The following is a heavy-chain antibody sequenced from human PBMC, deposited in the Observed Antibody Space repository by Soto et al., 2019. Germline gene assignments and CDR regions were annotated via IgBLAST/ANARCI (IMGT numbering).Heavy chain of an antibody. Sequence: ASVNVSCKASGYIFNYYGISWVRQAPGQGLEWMGWINVYNGDIKFAEKFQDRVTMTTDTSTTTAYMELRSLRSDDTAVYYCARVDVAVVPAAMYYFDSWGQGTLVTVSS. D-gene: IGHD2-2*03. CDR3: ARVDVAVVPAAMYYFDS. CDR2: INVYNGDI. CDR1: GYIFNYYG. J-gene: IGHJ4*02. V-gene: IGHV1-18*04.